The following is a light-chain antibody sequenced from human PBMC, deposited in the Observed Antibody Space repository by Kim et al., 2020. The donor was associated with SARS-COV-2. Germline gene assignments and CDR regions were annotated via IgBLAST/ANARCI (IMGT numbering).Light chain of an antibody. CDR1: QSPLKSEGINY. Sequence: LTSISCKASQSPLKSEGINYLDGYQQKPGQAPQLRINLGSNRASGAPDRFSGSSSGTDFTLKIRRVEAEEVGVYNCIHTLQSPRTFGQGTKLEI. CDR2: LGS. V-gene: IGKV2-28*01. J-gene: IGKJ2*01. CDR3: IHTLQSPRT.